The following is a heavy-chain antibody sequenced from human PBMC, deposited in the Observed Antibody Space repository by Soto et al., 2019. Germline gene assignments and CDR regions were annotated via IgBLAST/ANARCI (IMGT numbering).Heavy chain of an antibody. CDR2: INAGNGNT. D-gene: IGHD4-4*01. Sequence: ASVKVSCKASGYTFTSYAMHWVRQAPGQRLEWMGWINAGNGNTKYSQKFQGRVTITRDTSASTAYMELSSLRSEDTAVYYCATTTVTTAYFDYWGQGTLVTVSS. CDR1: GYTFTSYA. CDR3: ATTTVTTAYFDY. J-gene: IGHJ4*02. V-gene: IGHV1-3*01.